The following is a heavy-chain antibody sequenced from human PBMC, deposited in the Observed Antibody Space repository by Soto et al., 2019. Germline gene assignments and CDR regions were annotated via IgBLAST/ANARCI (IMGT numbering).Heavy chain of an antibody. V-gene: IGHV1-69*01. D-gene: IGHD3-16*02. Sequence: QVQLLQSGAAVRKPGSSVKVSCKTSGGSFNTNTFNWVRQAPGLGLAWLGWIIPMLGKTDNAERFQGRVTITTDETTGTAYMERSSLTAADTAVYSCTTIRSGINAFHVWGQGTMVTVSS. J-gene: IGHJ3*01. CDR3: TTIRSGINAFHV. CDR2: IIPMLGKT. CDR1: GGSFNTNT.